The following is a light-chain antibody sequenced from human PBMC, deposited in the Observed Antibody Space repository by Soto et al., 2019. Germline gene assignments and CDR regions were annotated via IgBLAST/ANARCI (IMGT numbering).Light chain of an antibody. CDR1: SSDVGAYNY. V-gene: IGLV2-14*03. CDR3: SSYTSSNTLL. Sequence: LTQPASVSGSPGQSITISCTGSSSDVGAYNYVSWYQQHPGKAPKLMIYDVTNGPSGVSIRFSGSKSGNTASLTISGLQAEDEADYYCSSYTSSNTLLFGTGTKVTVL. J-gene: IGLJ1*01. CDR2: DVT.